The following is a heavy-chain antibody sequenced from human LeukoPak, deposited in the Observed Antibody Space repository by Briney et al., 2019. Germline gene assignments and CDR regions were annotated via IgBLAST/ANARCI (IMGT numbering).Heavy chain of an antibody. Sequence: GGSLRLSCAASGNYWMHWVRQVPGKGLVWVSHINSDGSWTSYADSVKGRFTISKDNAKNTVYLQMNSLKAEDTAVYYCARPDYGASGDYWGQGTLVTVSS. D-gene: IGHD4-17*01. J-gene: IGHJ4*02. V-gene: IGHV3-74*01. CDR1: GNYW. CDR2: INSDGSWT. CDR3: ARPDYGASGDY.